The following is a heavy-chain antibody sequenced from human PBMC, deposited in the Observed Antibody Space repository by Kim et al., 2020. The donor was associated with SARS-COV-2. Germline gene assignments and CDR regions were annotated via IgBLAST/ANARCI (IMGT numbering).Heavy chain of an antibody. CDR1: GFTFSSYG. V-gene: IGHV3-33*06. D-gene: IGHD3-22*01. Sequence: GGSLRLSCAASGFTFSSYGMHWVRQAPGKGLEWVAVIWYDGSNKYYADSVKGRFTISRDNSKNTLYLQMNSLRAEDTAVYYCAKDGGPYYYDSSGYYSYYYYYGMDVWGQGTTVTVSS. J-gene: IGHJ6*02. CDR3: AKDGGPYYYDSSGYYSYYYYYGMDV. CDR2: IWYDGSNK.